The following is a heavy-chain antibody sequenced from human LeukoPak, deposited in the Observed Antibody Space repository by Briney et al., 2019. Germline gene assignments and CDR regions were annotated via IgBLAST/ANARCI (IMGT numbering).Heavy chain of an antibody. D-gene: IGHD5-24*01. V-gene: IGHV3-30*01. J-gene: IGHJ4*02. CDR3: ARVSSRRWLQSQHLDY. CDR1: GFTFSSYA. Sequence: GGSLRLSCAASGFTFSSYAMHWVRQAPGKGLEWVAVISYDGSNKYYADSVKDRFTISRDNSKNTLYLQMNSLRAEDTAVYYCARVSSRRWLQSQHLDYWGQGTLVTVSS. CDR2: ISYDGSNK.